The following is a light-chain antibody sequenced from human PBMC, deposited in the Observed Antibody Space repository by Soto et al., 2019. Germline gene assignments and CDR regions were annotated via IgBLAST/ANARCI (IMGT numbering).Light chain of an antibody. V-gene: IGKV3-20*01. Sequence: EIVLTQSPATLSLSPGERATLSCRASQSVTTYLAWYQQKPGQAPRLLIYDASSRATGIPARFSGSGSGTDFTLTISRVEPEDFAVYYCQQYGSSPRTFGHGTKVDIK. CDR3: QQYGSSPRT. CDR1: QSVTTY. J-gene: IGKJ1*01. CDR2: DAS.